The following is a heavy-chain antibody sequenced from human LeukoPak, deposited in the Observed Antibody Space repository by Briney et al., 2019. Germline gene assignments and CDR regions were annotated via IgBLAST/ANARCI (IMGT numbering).Heavy chain of an antibody. CDR2: IYDSGST. J-gene: IGHJ6*03. D-gene: IGHD3-10*01. Sequence: SETLSLTCAVSGVSISRGGYSWSWIRQPPGKGLEWIGYIYDSGSTNYNPSLKSRLTISVDTSNNQFSLKLSSVTAADTAVYYCARDNPRYGPGSPYYYYYYMDVWGKGTTVTISS. CDR3: ARDNPRYGPGSPYYYYYYMDV. V-gene: IGHV4-30-4*07. CDR1: GVSISRGGYS.